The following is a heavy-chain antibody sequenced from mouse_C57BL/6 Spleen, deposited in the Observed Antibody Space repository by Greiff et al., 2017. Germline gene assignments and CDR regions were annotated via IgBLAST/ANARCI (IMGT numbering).Heavy chain of an antibody. J-gene: IGHJ3*01. CDR2: INPNNGGN. V-gene: IGHV1-18*01. Sequence: VQLQQSGPELVKPGASVKIPCKASGYTFTDYNMDWVQQSHGKSLEWIGDINPNNGGNIYNQKFKGKATLTVDKSSSTAYMELRSLTAEETAVYYCARSTIYYGYEGFAYWGQGTLVTVSA. CDR1: GYTFTDYN. CDR3: ARSTIYYGYEGFAY. D-gene: IGHD2-2*01.